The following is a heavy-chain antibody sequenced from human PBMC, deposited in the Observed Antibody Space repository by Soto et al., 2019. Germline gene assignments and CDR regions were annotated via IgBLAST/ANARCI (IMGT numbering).Heavy chain of an antibody. CDR2: ISGGGDST. V-gene: IGHV3-23*01. CDR3: AKDRAFTIPGVRFDP. J-gene: IGHJ5*02. Sequence: EVQLLESGGGLVQPGGSLRLSCSASGFNFGNYAMSWVRQAPGKGLEWVSAISGGGDSTSYADSVKGRFTISRDNSKNMLFLQMSSLRAEDTAVYYCAKDRAFTIPGVRFDPWGQGTLVTVSS. CDR1: GFNFGNYA. D-gene: IGHD3-10*01.